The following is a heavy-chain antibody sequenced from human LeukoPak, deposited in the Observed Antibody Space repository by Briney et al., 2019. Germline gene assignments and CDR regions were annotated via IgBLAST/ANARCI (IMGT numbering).Heavy chain of an antibody. CDR3: ARGNPGYSSGWYIGSSYYYMDV. CDR1: GGTFSSYA. CDR2: IIPIFGTA. D-gene: IGHD6-19*01. Sequence: SVKVSCKASGGTFSSYAISCVRQAPGQGLEWMGRIIPIFGTANYAQKFQGRVTITTDESTSTAYMELSSLRSEDTAVYYCARGNPGYSSGWYIGSSYYYMDVWGKGTTVTVSS. V-gene: IGHV1-69*05. J-gene: IGHJ6*03.